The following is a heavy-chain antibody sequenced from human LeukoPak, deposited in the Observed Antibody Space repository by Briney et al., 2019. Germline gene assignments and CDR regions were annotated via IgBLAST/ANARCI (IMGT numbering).Heavy chain of an antibody. J-gene: IGHJ5*02. Sequence: GGSLRLSCAASGFIFSDYSLNWVRQAPGKGLEWVSTISSSSSYTKSADSVKGRFTISRDNAKNSLYLQMNSLRAEDTAIYYCARGDYYDSSGLRGFDPWGQGTLVTVSS. D-gene: IGHD3-22*01. V-gene: IGHV3-21*01. CDR2: ISSSSSYT. CDR1: GFIFSDYS. CDR3: ARGDYYDSSGLRGFDP.